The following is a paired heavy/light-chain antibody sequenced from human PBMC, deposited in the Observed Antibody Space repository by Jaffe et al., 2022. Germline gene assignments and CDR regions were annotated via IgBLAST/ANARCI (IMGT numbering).Light chain of an antibody. V-gene: IGKV4-1*01. Sequence: DIVMTQSPDSLAVSLGERATINCKSSQSVLYSSNNKNYLAWYQQKPGQPPKLLIYWASTRESGVPDRFSGSGSGTDFTLTISSLQAEDVAVYYCQQYYSTPEWTFGQGTKVEIK. CDR3: QQYYSTPEWT. J-gene: IGKJ1*01. CDR2: WAS. CDR1: QSVLYSSNNKNY.
Heavy chain of an antibody. D-gene: IGHD6-19*01. J-gene: IGHJ1*01. V-gene: IGHV1-46*03. CDR2: INPSGGST. Sequence: QVQLVQSGAEVKKPGASVKVSCKASGYTFTSYYMHWVRQAPGQGLEWMGIINPSGGSTSYAQKFQGRVTMTRDTSTSTVYMELSSLRSEDTAVYYCARVDSSGWHNRDHLEYFQHWGQGTLVTVSS. CDR3: ARVDSSGWHNRDHLEYFQH. CDR1: GYTFTSYY.